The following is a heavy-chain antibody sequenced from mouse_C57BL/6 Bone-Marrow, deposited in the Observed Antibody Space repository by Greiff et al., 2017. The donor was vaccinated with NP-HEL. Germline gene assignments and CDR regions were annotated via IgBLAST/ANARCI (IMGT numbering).Heavy chain of an antibody. CDR3: ARHGDSSGYGD. D-gene: IGHD3-2*02. V-gene: IGHV5-6*01. J-gene: IGHJ2*01. CDR1: GFTFSSYG. Sequence: EVKLVESGGDLVKPGGSLTLSCAASGFTFSSYGMSWVRQTPDKRLEWVATISSGGSYTYYPACVKGRFTISSDNAKKTLYMQMSRLKAEDTAMYDCARHGDSSGYGDWGKGTTLTVSS. CDR2: ISSGGSYT.